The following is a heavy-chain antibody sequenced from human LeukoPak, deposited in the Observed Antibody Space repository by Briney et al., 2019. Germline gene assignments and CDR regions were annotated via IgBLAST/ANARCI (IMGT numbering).Heavy chain of an antibody. CDR2: IYPGDSDT. D-gene: IGHD2-15*01. Sequence: GESLKISCKGSGYSFTSYWIGWVRQMPGKGLEWMGIIYPGDSDTRYSPSFQGQVTISADKSISTAYLQWSSLEASDTAMYYCLVAATNNWFDPWGQGTLVTVSS. CDR1: GYSFTSYW. CDR3: LVAATNNWFDP. J-gene: IGHJ5*02. V-gene: IGHV5-51*01.